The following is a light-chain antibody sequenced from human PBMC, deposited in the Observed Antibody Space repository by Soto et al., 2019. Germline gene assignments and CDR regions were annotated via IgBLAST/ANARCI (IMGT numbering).Light chain of an antibody. V-gene: IGLV7-46*01. Sequence: QAVVTQEPSLTVSPGGTVTLTCGSSTGTVTSGHYPYWFQLKPGQAPRTLLYDISNKHSWTPARFSGSLLGGKAALTLSGAQPEDEADYHCLLSYSGPSIFGGGTQLTVL. CDR2: DIS. J-gene: IGLJ7*01. CDR3: LLSYSGPSI. CDR1: TGTVTSGHY.